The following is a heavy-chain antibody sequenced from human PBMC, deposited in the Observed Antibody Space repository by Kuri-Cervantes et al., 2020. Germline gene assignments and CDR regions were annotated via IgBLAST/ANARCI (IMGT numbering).Heavy chain of an antibody. CDR3: ARESDTTDFWSGYNL. CDR1: GLIFSNYG. CDR2: IYYDGKNK. D-gene: IGHD3-3*01. Sequence: GESLKISCEASGLIFSNYGMHWVRQAPGKGLEWVAVIYYDGKNKYYADSVKGRFTISRDNSKNTLYLQMNSLRAEDTAVYYCARESDTTDFWSGYNLWGQGTLVTVSS. V-gene: IGHV3-33*01. J-gene: IGHJ4*02.